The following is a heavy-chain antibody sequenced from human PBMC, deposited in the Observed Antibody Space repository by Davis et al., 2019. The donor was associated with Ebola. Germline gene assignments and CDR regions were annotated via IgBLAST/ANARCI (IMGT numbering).Heavy chain of an antibody. Sequence: ASVKVSCKASGYTFTSYGISWVRQAPGQGLEWMGWISAYNGNTNYAQKLQGRVTMTTDTSTSTAYMELRSLRSDDTAVYYCARDSSGSYWANDAFDIWGQGTMVTVSS. J-gene: IGHJ3*02. D-gene: IGHD1-26*01. CDR1: GYTFTSYG. CDR2: ISAYNGNT. CDR3: ARDSSGSYWANDAFDI. V-gene: IGHV1-18*04.